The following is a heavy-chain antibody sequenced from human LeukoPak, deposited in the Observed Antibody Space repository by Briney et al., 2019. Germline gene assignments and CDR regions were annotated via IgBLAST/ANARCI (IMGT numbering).Heavy chain of an antibody. CDR3: AKDTNYDILTGQAAFDI. CDR2: ISWNSGSI. J-gene: IGHJ3*02. V-gene: IGHV3-9*01. D-gene: IGHD3-9*01. Sequence: PGRSLRLSCAASGFTFDDYAMHWVRQAPGKGLEWVSGISWNSGSIGYADSVKGRFTISRDNAKNSLYLQMNSLRAEDTALYYCAKDTNYDILTGQAAFDIWGQRTMVTVSS. CDR1: GFTFDDYA.